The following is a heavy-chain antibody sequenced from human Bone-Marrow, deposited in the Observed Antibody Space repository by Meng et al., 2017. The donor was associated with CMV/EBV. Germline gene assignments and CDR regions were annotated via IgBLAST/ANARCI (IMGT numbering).Heavy chain of an antibody. CDR3: ARFKERAARRGDY. CDR2: IYYSGST. CDR1: GGSISSYY. V-gene: IGHV4-59*01. D-gene: IGHD6-6*01. J-gene: IGHJ4*02. Sequence: SETLSLTCTVSGGSISSYYWSWIRQPPGKGLEWIGYIYYSGSTNYNPSLKSRVTISVDTSKNQFSLKLSSVTAADTAIYYCARFKERAARRGDYWGQGTLVTVSS.